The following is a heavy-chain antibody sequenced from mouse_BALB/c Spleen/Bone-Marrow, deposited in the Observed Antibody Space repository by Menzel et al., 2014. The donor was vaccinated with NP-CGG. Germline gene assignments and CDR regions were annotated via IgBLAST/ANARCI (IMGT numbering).Heavy chain of an antibody. CDR3: AMWLRRDYYAMDY. D-gene: IGHD2-2*01. V-gene: IGHV1S56*01. Sequence: QVQLKESGPELVKPGASVRISCKASGYTFTRYYIQWMKQRPGQGLEWIGWIYPGNVNTKYNEKFKGKATLTEDKSSSTAYMQLSSLTSEDSAVYFCAMWLRRDYYAMDYWGQGTSVTVSS. CDR1: GYTFTRYY. CDR2: IYPGNVNT. J-gene: IGHJ4*01.